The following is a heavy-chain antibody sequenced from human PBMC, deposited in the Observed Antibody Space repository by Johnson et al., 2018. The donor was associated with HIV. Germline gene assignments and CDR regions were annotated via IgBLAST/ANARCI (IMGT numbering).Heavy chain of an antibody. V-gene: IGHV3-7*05. D-gene: IGHD1-26*01. Sequence: QLVESGGDLVQPGGSLRLSCAASGFTFSSYWMSWVRQAPGKGLEWVANIKQDGSEKYYVDSVKGRFTISRDNAKNSLYLQLNSLRAEDTAVYYCARRYSGSYGAFDIWGQGTMVTVSS. CDR1: GFTFSSYW. J-gene: IGHJ3*02. CDR2: IKQDGSEK. CDR3: ARRYSGSYGAFDI.